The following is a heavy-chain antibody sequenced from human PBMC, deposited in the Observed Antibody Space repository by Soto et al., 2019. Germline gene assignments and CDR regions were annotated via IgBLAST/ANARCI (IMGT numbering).Heavy chain of an antibody. D-gene: IGHD3-9*01. CDR1: GFTFSSYA. CDR2: ISGSGGST. Sequence: PGGSLRLSCAASGFTFSSYAMSWVRQAPGKGLEWVSAISGSGGSTYYADSVKGRFTISRDNSKNTLYLQMNSLRAEDTAVYYCAKRRIMGSGTGYHHWGQGTLVTVSS. J-gene: IGHJ5*02. CDR3: AKRRIMGSGTGYHH. V-gene: IGHV3-23*01.